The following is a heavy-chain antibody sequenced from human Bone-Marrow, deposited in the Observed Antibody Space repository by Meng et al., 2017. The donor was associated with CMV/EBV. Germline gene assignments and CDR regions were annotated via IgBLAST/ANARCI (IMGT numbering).Heavy chain of an antibody. Sequence: ASVKVSCKASGYTFTGYYMHWVRQAPGQGLEWMGWINPGTGGTNYAQKFQGRVSMTRDTSISTAYMELSRLRSDDTAVYYCARALGVLRFLEWLLTIDYWGQGTLVTVSS. J-gene: IGHJ4*02. D-gene: IGHD3-3*01. CDR2: INPGTGGT. CDR3: ARALGVLRFLEWLLTIDY. CDR1: GYTFTGYY. V-gene: IGHV1-2*02.